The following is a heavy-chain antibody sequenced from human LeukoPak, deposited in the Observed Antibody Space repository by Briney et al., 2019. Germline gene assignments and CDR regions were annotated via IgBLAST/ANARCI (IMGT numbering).Heavy chain of an antibody. D-gene: IGHD6-19*01. CDR3: ARNSGPPGYWFDP. J-gene: IGHJ5*02. CDR1: GFTFSSYW. V-gene: IGHV3-74*01. Sequence: PGGSLRLSCAASGFTFSSYWMHWVRQPPGKGLVWVSRINTDGSSTTYADSAKGRFTISRDNAKNTLYLQMNSLRAEDTALYYCARNSGPPGYWFDPWGQGTLVTVSS. CDR2: INTDGSST.